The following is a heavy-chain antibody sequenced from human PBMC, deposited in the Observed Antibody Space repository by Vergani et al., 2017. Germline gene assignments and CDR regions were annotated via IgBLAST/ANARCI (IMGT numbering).Heavy chain of an antibody. CDR3: AAVVAAPNWFDP. CDR2: ISSSSSYI. V-gene: IGHV3-21*01. CDR1: GFTFSTYT. Sequence: VQLVESGGGLVKPGGSLRLSCAASGFTFSTYTMNWVRQAPGKGLEWVSSISSSSSYIYYADSVKGRFTISRDNAKNSLYLQMNSLRAEDTAVYYCAAVVAAPNWFDPWGQGTLVTVSS. J-gene: IGHJ5*02. D-gene: IGHD2-15*01.